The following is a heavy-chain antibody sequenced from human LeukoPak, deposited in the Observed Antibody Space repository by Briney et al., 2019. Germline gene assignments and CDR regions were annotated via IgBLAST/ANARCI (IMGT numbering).Heavy chain of an antibody. D-gene: IGHD3-9*01. CDR2: ISAYNGNT. Sequence: ASVKVSCKASGYAFTSYGISWVRQAPGQGLEWMGWISAYNGNTNYAQKLQGRVTMTTDTSTSTAYMELRSLRSDDTAVYYCARGDKAYYDILTGYYKRAYFDYWGQGTLVTVSS. V-gene: IGHV1-18*01. CDR3: ARGDKAYYDILTGYYKRAYFDY. CDR1: GYAFTSYG. J-gene: IGHJ4*02.